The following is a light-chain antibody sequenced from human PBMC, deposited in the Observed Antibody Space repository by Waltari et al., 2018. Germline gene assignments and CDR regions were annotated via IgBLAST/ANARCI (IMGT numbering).Light chain of an antibody. Sequence: VIWMTQSPSLLSASTGDRGTICCRMSPGISSYLAWYEQKTGKAPEVLINAASTLQSGVPSRFSGSGSGTDFTLTISCLQSEDFATYYCQQYYSFPYTFGQGTKLEIK. CDR1: PGISSY. CDR2: AAS. J-gene: IGKJ2*01. V-gene: IGKV1D-8*03. CDR3: QQYYSFPYT.